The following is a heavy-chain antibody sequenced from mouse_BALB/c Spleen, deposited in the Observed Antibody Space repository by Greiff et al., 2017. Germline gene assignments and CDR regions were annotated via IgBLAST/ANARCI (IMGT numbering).Heavy chain of an antibody. D-gene: IGHD2-1*01. CDR2: ISSGGST. Sequence: EVKLMDSGGGLVKPGGSLKLSCAASGFTFSSYAMSWVRQTPEKRLEWVASISSGGSTYYPDSVKGRSTISRDNARNILYLQMSSLRSEDTAMYYCARSPNYVFDYWGQGTTLTVSS. CDR1: GFTFSSYA. CDR3: ARSPNYVFDY. V-gene: IGHV5-6-5*01. J-gene: IGHJ2*01.